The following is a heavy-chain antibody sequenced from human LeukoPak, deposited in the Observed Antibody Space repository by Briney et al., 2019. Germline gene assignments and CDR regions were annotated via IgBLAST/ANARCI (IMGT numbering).Heavy chain of an antibody. CDR2: INPSGGST. Sequence: ASVKVSCKASGYTFTGYYMHWVRQAPGQGLEWMGIINPSGGSTSYAQKFQGRVTMTRDTSTSTVYMELSSLRSEDTAVYYCARDGYDFWSGYSFDYWGQGTLVTVSS. V-gene: IGHV1-46*01. J-gene: IGHJ4*02. CDR3: ARDGYDFWSGYSFDY. D-gene: IGHD3-3*01. CDR1: GYTFTGYY.